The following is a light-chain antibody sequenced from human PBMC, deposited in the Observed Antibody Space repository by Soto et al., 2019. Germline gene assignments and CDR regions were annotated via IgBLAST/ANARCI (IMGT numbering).Light chain of an antibody. CDR3: LQHNSYPRT. V-gene: IGKV3-20*01. J-gene: IGKJ1*01. CDR2: GAS. CDR1: QSVSNNY. Sequence: EIVLTQSPGTLSLSPGERATLSCRSSQSVSNNYLAWYQQKPGQAPRLLIYGASNRATGIPDRFSGSGSGTEFTLTISSLQPEDFATYYCLQHNSYPRTFGHGTKVDI.